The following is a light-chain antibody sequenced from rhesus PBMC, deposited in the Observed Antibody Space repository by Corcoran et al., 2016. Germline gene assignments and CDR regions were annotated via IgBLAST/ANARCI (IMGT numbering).Light chain of an antibody. Sequence: EIVLTQSPATLSLSPGERATLSCRASQTISSSLAWYQQKPGQAPRLLTSGASNRATGIPDRCSGSGSVTDFTLAISSLEPEDFVVYYCQQYSNWWTFGQGTKVEI. CDR3: QQYSNWWT. J-gene: IGKJ1*01. CDR2: GAS. CDR1: QTISSS. V-gene: IGKV3-42*03.